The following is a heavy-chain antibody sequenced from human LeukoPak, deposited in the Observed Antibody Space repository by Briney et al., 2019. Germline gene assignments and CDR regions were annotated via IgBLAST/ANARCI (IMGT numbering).Heavy chain of an antibody. Sequence: SETLSPTCAVYGGSFSGYYWSWIRQPPGKGLEWLGEINHSGSTNYNPSLKSRVTISVDTSKNQFSLKLSSVTAADTAVYYCARRNYYDSSGYYYRYDYWGQGTLVTVSS. CDR3: ARRNYYDSSGYYYRYDY. J-gene: IGHJ4*02. D-gene: IGHD3-22*01. CDR1: GGSFSGYY. CDR2: INHSGST. V-gene: IGHV4-34*01.